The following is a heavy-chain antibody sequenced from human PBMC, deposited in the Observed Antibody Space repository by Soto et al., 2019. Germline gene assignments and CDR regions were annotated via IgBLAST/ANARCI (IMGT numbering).Heavy chain of an antibody. V-gene: IGHV4-59*01. Sequence: QVQLQESGPGLVKPSETLSLTCTVSGGSISSYYWSWIRQPPGKGLEWIGYIYYSGSTNYNPSLKSRVTIPVDTSKNQFSLKLSSVTAADTAVYYCARDGYYYDSSGYQRVYYFDYWGQGTLVTVSS. CDR1: GGSISSYY. J-gene: IGHJ4*02. CDR3: ARDGYYYDSSGYQRVYYFDY. D-gene: IGHD3-22*01. CDR2: IYYSGST.